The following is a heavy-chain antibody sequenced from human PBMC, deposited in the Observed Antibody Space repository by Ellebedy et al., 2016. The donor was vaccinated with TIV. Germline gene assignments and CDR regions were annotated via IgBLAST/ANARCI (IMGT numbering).Heavy chain of an antibody. CDR3: ARLAYSSSSRDQYYGMGV. V-gene: IGHV4-39*01. CDR1: GGSISSSSCY. Sequence: SDTLSLTXTVSGGSISSSSCYWGWLRQPPGKGLVWIGSIYYSGRTYYNPSLKSRVIISVDTSKNQFSLRLSSVTAADTAVYYCARLAYSSSSRDQYYGMGVWGQGTTVTVSS. CDR2: IYYSGRT. D-gene: IGHD6-6*01. J-gene: IGHJ6*02.